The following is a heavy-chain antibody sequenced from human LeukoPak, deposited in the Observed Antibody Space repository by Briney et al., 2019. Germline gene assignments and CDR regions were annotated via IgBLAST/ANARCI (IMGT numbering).Heavy chain of an antibody. D-gene: IGHD2-15*01. CDR1: GGSISSSNC. CDR3: AKEGRDSGGYNGWFEP. CDR2: VCHDGGT. V-gene: IGHV4-31*11. Sequence: SGTLSLTCVVSGGSISSSNCWSWIRQHPGKGLEWIGYVCHDGGTSYNPSLKSRVTVAIDTSKNQFSLKLNSVTAADTAVFFCAKEGRDSGGYNGWFEPWGQGILVTVSS. J-gene: IGHJ5*02.